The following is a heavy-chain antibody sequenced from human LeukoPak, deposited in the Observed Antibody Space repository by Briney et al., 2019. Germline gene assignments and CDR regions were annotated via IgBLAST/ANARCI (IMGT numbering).Heavy chain of an antibody. CDR2: ISSSSSYI. CDR3: ARDGTSPQYARYAFDI. Sequence: GGSLRLSCAASGFTFSSYAMHWVRQAPGKGLEWVSSISSSSSYIYYADSVKGRFTISRDNAKNSLYLQMNSLRAEDTAVYYCARDGTSPQYARYAFDIWGQGTMVTVSS. V-gene: IGHV3-21*01. D-gene: IGHD1-1*01. CDR1: GFTFSSYA. J-gene: IGHJ3*02.